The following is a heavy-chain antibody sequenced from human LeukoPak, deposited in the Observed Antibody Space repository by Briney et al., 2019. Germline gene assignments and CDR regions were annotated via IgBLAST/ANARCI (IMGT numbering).Heavy chain of an antibody. CDR3: ARGVAAREDYYYYGMDV. V-gene: IGHV1-69*04. CDR2: IIPIFGIA. J-gene: IGHJ6*02. D-gene: IGHD6-6*01. Sequence: SVKVSCKASGGTFSSYAISWVRQAPGQGLEWMGRIIPIFGIANYAQKLQGRVTITADKSTSTAYMEPSSLRSEDTAVYYCARGVAAREDYYYYGMDVWGQGTTVTVSS. CDR1: GGTFSSYA.